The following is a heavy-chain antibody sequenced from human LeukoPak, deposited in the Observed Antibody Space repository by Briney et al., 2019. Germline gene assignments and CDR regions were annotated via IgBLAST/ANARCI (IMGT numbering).Heavy chain of an antibody. Sequence: GGSLRLSCAASGFTFSSYAMHWVRQAPGKGLEYISAISSNGGSTYYANSVKGRFTISRDNSKNTLYLQMGSLRAEDMAVYYCARVRDGYNSRGRYFDLWGRGTLVTVSS. D-gene: IGHD5-24*01. CDR2: ISSNGGST. V-gene: IGHV3-64*01. CDR3: ARVRDGYNSRGRYFDL. CDR1: GFTFSSYA. J-gene: IGHJ2*01.